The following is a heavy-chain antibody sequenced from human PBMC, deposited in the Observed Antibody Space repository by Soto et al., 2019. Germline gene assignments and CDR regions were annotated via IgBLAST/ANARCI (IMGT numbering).Heavy chain of an antibody. CDR2: IYSGGST. D-gene: IGHD5-12*01. J-gene: IGHJ3*02. CDR3: ARVGEWLQSRGGAFDI. CDR1: GFTVSSNY. V-gene: IGHV3-53*01. Sequence: GGSLRLSCAASGFTVSSNYMSWVRQAPGKGLEWVSVIYSGGSTYYADSVKGRFTISRDNSKNTLYLQMNSLRAEDTAVYYCARVGEWLQSRGGAFDIWGQGTMVTVSS.